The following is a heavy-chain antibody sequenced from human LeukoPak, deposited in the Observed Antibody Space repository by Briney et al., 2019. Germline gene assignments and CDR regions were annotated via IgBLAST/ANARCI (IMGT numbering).Heavy chain of an antibody. V-gene: IGHV3-11*05. CDR1: GFIFSDFY. CDR2: ISPSSHDI. J-gene: IGHJ4*02. D-gene: IGHD5-18*01. CDR3: AKATGEKEAMVDFDD. Sequence: GGSLRLSCAASGFIFSDFYIRWVRQAAGKGLECIAYISPSSHDIIYSDSVKSRFTISRDNAKKLLYLQMNSVRAEDSALYYCAKATGEKEAMVDFDDWGQGTLVTVSS.